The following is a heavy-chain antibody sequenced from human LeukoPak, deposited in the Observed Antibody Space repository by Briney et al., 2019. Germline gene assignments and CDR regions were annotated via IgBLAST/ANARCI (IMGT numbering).Heavy chain of an antibody. J-gene: IGHJ4*02. V-gene: IGHV1-46*01. D-gene: IGHD4-17*01. CDR2: INPSGSST. Sequence: GASVKVSCKASGYSFTSHYMHWVRQAPGQGLEWMGLINPSGSSTLYAQKFQGRVTMTRDMSTTTDYMELSSLRSEDTAVYYCARDRLHYGEYEKTLDYWGQGTLVTVSS. CDR3: ARDRLHYGEYEKTLDY. CDR1: GYSFTSHY.